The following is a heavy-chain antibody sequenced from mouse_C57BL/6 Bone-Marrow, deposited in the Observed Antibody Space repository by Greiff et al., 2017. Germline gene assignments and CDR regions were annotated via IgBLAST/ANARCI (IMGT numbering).Heavy chain of an antibody. CDR3: APYYDYDGYFDV. Sequence: DVKLVESGGGLVKPGGSLKLSCAASGFTFSDYGMHWVRQAPEKGLEWVAYISSGSSTIYYADTVKGRFTISRDNAKNTLFLQMTSLRSEDTAMYYCAPYYDYDGYFDVWGTGTTVTVSS. D-gene: IGHD2-4*01. V-gene: IGHV5-17*01. CDR1: GFTFSDYG. CDR2: ISSGSSTI. J-gene: IGHJ1*03.